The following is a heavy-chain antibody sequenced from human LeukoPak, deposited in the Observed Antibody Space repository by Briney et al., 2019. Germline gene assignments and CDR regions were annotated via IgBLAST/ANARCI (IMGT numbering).Heavy chain of an antibody. CDR1: GYSISSGYY. J-gene: IGHJ4*02. D-gene: IGHD6-13*01. CDR2: IYHSGST. V-gene: IGHV4-38-2*02. CDR3: ARVADIFDY. Sequence: SETLSLTCTVSGYSISSGYYWGWIRQPPGKGLEWIGSIYHSGSTYYNPSLKSRVTISVDTSKSQLSLKLSSVTAADTAVYYCARVADIFDYWGQGTLVTVSS.